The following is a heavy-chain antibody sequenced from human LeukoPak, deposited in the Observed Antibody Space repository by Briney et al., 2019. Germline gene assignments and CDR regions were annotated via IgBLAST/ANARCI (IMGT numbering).Heavy chain of an antibody. CDR3: ARVDTAREYYFDY. J-gene: IGHJ4*02. V-gene: IGHV1-18*01. CDR1: GYTFISYA. D-gene: IGHD5-18*01. Sequence: GASVKVSCKTSGYTFISYAMNWVRQAPGQGLEWMGWISAYNGNTNYAQKLQGRVTMTTDTSTSTAYMELRSLRSDDTAVYYCARVDTAREYYFDYWGQGTLVTVSS. CDR2: ISAYNGNT.